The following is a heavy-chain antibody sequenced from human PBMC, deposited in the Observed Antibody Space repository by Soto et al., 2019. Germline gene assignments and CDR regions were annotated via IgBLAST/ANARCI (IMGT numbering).Heavy chain of an antibody. D-gene: IGHD5-18*01. J-gene: IGHJ1*01. CDR1: GGTFSSYA. V-gene: IGHV1-69*12. Sequence: QVQLVQSGAEVKKPGSSVKVSCKASGGTFSSYAISWVRQAPGQGLEWMGGIIPIFGTANYAQKFQGRVTITADESTSTAHMELSSLRSEDTAVYYCATSPKTGYAAYFQHWGQGTLVTVSS. CDR2: IIPIFGTA. CDR3: ATSPKTGYAAYFQH.